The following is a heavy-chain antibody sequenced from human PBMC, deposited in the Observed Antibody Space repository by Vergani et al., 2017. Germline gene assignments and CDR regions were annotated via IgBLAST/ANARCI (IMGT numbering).Heavy chain of an antibody. Sequence: QVQLVQSGAEVKEPGASVKVSCKASGYTFTSYGISWVRQAPGQGLEWMGWISAYNGNTNYAQKLQGRVTMTTDTSTSTAYMELRSLRSDDTAVYYCARDPGFRGSYYYYYYMDVWGKGTTVTVSS. D-gene: IGHD3-16*01. V-gene: IGHV1-18*04. CDR2: ISAYNGNT. CDR3: ARDPGFRGSYYYYYYMDV. CDR1: GYTFTSYG. J-gene: IGHJ6*03.